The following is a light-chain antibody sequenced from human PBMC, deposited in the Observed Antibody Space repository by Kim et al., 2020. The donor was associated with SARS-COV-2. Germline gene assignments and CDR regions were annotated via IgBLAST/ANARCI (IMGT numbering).Light chain of an antibody. Sequence: GKTVTISCTRSGGSIASNYVQWYQKRPGSAPTTVIYEDNLRPSEVPDRFSGSIDSSSNSASLTISGLKTEDEADYYRQSFDTSVWVFGGGTQLTVL. J-gene: IGLJ3*02. CDR1: GGSIASNY. V-gene: IGLV6-57*03. CDR2: EDN. CDR3: QSFDTSVWV.